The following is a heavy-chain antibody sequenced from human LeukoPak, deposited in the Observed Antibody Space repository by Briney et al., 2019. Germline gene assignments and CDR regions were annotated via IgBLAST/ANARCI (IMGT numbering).Heavy chain of an antibody. V-gene: IGHV4-59*01. CDR1: GGSISSYY. CDR3: VRSVSSWANFDY. J-gene: IGHJ4*02. D-gene: IGHD6-13*01. CDR2: IYYSGSS. Sequence: RASETLSLTCTVSGGSISSYYWSWLRQPPGKGPEWIGYIYYSGSSNYNPSLKSRVTISVDTSKNQFSLRLNSVTAADTAVYYCVRSVSSWANFDYWGQGTLVTVSS.